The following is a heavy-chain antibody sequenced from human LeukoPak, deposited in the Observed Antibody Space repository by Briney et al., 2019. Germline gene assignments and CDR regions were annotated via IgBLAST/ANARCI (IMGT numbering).Heavy chain of an antibody. Sequence: PGGSLRLSCAVSSFTFSNEAMGWVRQLRGGGLEWVSTISPGGGTTYYAESMKGRFTISRDNSKSTLYLEMNSLRAEDTAVYYCTKSRPGSSNWALQVFDNWGQGALVTVSS. CDR1: SFTFSNEA. J-gene: IGHJ4*02. CDR2: ISPGGGTT. D-gene: IGHD4-11*01. V-gene: IGHV3-23*01. CDR3: TKSRPGSSNWALQVFDN.